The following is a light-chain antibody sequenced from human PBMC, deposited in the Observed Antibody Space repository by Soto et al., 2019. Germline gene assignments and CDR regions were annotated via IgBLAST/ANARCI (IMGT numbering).Light chain of an antibody. J-gene: IGLJ1*01. Sequence: QSALPQPASVSGSPGQSITISCTGTSSDIGGYNYVSWYQQHPGKAPKLLISDVTNRPSGVSNRFSGSKSANTASLTTSGLQAEDEAEYYCSSYTSSTTFVFGPGTRSPS. V-gene: IGLV2-14*03. CDR3: SSYTSSTTFV. CDR1: SSDIGGYNY. CDR2: DVT.